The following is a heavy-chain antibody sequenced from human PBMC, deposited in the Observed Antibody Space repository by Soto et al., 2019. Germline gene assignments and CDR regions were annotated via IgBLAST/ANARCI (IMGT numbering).Heavy chain of an antibody. CDR2: ITNTGENI. CDR3: SRDGDRVYEMDV. J-gene: IGHJ6*02. V-gene: IGHV3-48*02. CDR1: GFTFSTYN. Sequence: EVQMVESGGGLVQPGGSLRLSCAGSGFTFSTYNMDWVRQAPGKGMEWISYITNTGENIYYADSVRGRFTISRDNAKNALFLQMTGLGEDDTAVYSFSRDGDRVYEMDVWCQGTRVTVSS.